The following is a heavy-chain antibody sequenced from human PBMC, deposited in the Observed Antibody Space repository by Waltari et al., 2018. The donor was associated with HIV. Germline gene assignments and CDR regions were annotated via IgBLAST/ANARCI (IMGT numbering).Heavy chain of an antibody. J-gene: IGHJ4*02. CDR2: RSYDGNNK. Sequence: QVQLVESGGGVVQPGRSLRLSCSASGFFFSNFGMHWGRQGRGKGLEWVPVRSYDGNNKYYTDSGRGRFTISRDNSKNQLYLQMNSLRPEDTAVYHCAKSCEWEQPYVPAGFDFWGQGTLVTVSS. CDR1: GFFFSNFG. V-gene: IGHV3-30*18. D-gene: IGHD1-26*01. CDR3: AKSCEWEQPYVPAGFDF.